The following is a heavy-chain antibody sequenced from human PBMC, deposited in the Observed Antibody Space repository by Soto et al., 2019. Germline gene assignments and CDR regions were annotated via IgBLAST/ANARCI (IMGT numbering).Heavy chain of an antibody. CDR2: INPNSGGT. V-gene: IGHV1-2*04. Sequence: ASVKVSCKASGYTFTGYYMHWVRQAPGQGLEWMGWINPNSGGTNYAQKFQGWVTMTRDTSISTAYMELSRLRSDDTAVYYCAREGYCSGGSCLGAFDIWGQGTMVTVSS. CDR3: AREGYCSGGSCLGAFDI. CDR1: GYTFTGYY. J-gene: IGHJ3*02. D-gene: IGHD2-15*01.